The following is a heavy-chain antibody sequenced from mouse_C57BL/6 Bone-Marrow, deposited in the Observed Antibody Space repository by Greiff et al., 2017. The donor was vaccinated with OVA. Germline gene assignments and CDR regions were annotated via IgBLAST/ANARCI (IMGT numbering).Heavy chain of an antibody. Sequence: EVQLVESGGGLVQPKGSLKLSCAASGFSFNTYAMNWVRQAPGKGLEWVAHIRSKSNNYATYYADSVKDRFTISRDDSESMLYLQMNNLKTEDTAMYYCVRHGRHYGLDYWGQGTTLTVSS. CDR3: VRHGRHYGLDY. CDR1: GFSFNTYA. D-gene: IGHD1-1*01. J-gene: IGHJ2*01. V-gene: IGHV10-1*01. CDR2: IRSKSNNYAT.